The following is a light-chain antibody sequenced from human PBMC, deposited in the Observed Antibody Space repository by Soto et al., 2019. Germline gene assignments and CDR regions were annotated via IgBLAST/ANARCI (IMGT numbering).Light chain of an antibody. CDR1: QSLNSNY. J-gene: IGKJ1*01. Sequence: EIVLTQSPGTLSLSPGERAALSCRASQSLNSNYLAWYQQKPGQAPRLLIYGASSRATGIPDRFSGSGSGTDFTLTISRLEPEDFAVYYCHQYDSSPSTFGQGTKVDIK. CDR3: HQYDSSPST. V-gene: IGKV3-20*01. CDR2: GAS.